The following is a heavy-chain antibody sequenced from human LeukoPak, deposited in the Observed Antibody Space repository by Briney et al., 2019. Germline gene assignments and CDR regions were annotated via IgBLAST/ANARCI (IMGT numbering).Heavy chain of an antibody. Sequence: SETLSLTCAVYGGSFSGYYWSWIRRPPGKGLEWIGEINHSGSTNYNPSLKSRVTISVDTSKNQFSLKLSSVTAADTAVYYCARGDLTALTPFDYWGQGTLVTVSS. CDR2: INHSGST. CDR3: ARGDLTALTPFDY. D-gene: IGHD3-9*01. CDR1: GGSFSGYY. J-gene: IGHJ4*02. V-gene: IGHV4-34*01.